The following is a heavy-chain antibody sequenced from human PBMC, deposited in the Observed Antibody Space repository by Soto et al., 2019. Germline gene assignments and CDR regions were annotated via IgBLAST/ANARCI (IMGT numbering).Heavy chain of an antibody. CDR1: GFTFSSYA. D-gene: IGHD5-18*01. V-gene: IGHV3-30*03. Sequence: QVQLVESGGGVVQPGRSLRLSCAASGFTFSSYAMHWVRQAPGKGLEWVAVMSYDGSQKYYADSVKGRFTISRDNSENTVHLQMNSLRAEDTAVYHCASLIAQVRGYSYGGGRNWFDPWGQGTLVTVSS. J-gene: IGHJ5*02. CDR3: ASLIAQVRGYSYGGGRNWFDP. CDR2: MSYDGSQK.